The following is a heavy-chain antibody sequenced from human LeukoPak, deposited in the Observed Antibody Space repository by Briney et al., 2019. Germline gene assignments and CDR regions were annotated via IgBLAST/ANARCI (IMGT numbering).Heavy chain of an antibody. Sequence: TGGSLRLSCAASGFTVSSNYMSWVRQAPGKGLELVSIIYSGGSTFYADSVKGRFTISRDNSKNTLYLQMNSLRAEDTAVYYCARGGSYLSAFDIWGQGTMVTVSS. CDR3: ARGGSYLSAFDI. J-gene: IGHJ3*02. D-gene: IGHD1-26*01. V-gene: IGHV3-53*01. CDR2: IYSGGST. CDR1: GFTVSSNY.